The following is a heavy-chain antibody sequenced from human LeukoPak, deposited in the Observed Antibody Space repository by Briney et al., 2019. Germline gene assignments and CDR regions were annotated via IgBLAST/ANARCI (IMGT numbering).Heavy chain of an antibody. CDR2: ISNDGST. Sequence: RPSETLSLTCTVSGGSLSTYYWSWIRPPPGEGLEWVGYISNDGSTNYNPSLKSRVTISVDTSKNQFSLKLSSVTAADTAVYYCARDPLGHDAFDIWGQGTMVTVSS. CDR3: ARDPLGHDAFDI. J-gene: IGHJ3*02. CDR1: GGSLSTYY. V-gene: IGHV4-59*01. D-gene: IGHD1-26*01.